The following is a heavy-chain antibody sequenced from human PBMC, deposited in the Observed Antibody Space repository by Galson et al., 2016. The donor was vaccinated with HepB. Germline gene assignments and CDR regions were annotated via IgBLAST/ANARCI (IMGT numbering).Heavy chain of an antibody. Sequence: PALVKPTQTPTLTCTFSGFSLSTSGMCVSWIRQPPGKALEWLALIDWDDDKSYSTSLKTRLAISKDTSKNQVVLKMTNMDPVDTATYYCARIRGYYDVWSGYRDYYGMDVWGQGTTVTVSS. CDR2: IDWDDDK. J-gene: IGHJ6*02. CDR1: GFSLSTSGMC. V-gene: IGHV2-70*01. D-gene: IGHD3-3*01. CDR3: ARIRGYYDVWSGYRDYYGMDV.